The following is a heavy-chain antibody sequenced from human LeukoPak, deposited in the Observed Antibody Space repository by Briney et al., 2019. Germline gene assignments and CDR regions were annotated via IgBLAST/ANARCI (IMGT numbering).Heavy chain of an antibody. CDR3: ARGGLSGLLEWLSETYNWFDP. D-gene: IGHD3-3*01. Sequence: ASVKVSCKASGYTFTSYYMHWVRQAPGQGLEWMGIINPSGGSTSYAQKFQGRVTMTRDTSTSTVYMELSSLRSEDTAVYYCARGGLSGLLEWLSETYNWFDPWGQGTLVTVSS. CDR1: GYTFTSYY. J-gene: IGHJ5*02. V-gene: IGHV1-46*01. CDR2: INPSGGST.